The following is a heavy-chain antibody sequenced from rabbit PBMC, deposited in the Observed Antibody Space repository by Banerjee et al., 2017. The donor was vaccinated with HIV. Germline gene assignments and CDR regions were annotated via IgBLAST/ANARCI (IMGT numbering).Heavy chain of an antibody. CDR3: ARGGIYGYTGYAGGGNFNL. CDR2: IYAGSSSDSR. V-gene: IGHV1S45*01. J-gene: IGHJ4*01. Sequence: QEQLEESGGDLVKPEGSLTLTCTASGFSFSSSYHMCWVRQAPGKGLEWIACIYAGSSSDSRYYASWPKGRFSISKPSSTTVTLQMTSLTAADTATYFCARGGIYGYTGYAGGGNFNLWGPGTLVTVS. D-gene: IGHD7-1*01. CDR1: GFSFSSSYH.